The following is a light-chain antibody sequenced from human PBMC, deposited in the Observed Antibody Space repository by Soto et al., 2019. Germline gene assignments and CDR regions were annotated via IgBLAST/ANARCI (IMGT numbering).Light chain of an antibody. CDR2: AAS. V-gene: IGKV1-27*01. Sequence: DIQMTQSPSYLSASVGDRVTITCRASQSISVYLNWYQRKPGKVPKLLIYAASTLQSGVPSRFSGSGSGTDFTLTISSLQPEDVATYYCQNYKSALRITFGQGTRLEIK. CDR1: QSISVY. J-gene: IGKJ5*01. CDR3: QNYKSALRIT.